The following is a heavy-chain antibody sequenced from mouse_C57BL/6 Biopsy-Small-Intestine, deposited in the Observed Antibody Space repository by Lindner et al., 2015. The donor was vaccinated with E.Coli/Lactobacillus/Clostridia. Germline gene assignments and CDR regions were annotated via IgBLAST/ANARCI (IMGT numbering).Heavy chain of an antibody. J-gene: IGHJ4*01. D-gene: IGHD4-1*01. V-gene: IGHV1-84*02. CDR2: INAGNGNT. Sequence: SVKVSCKASGYTFTSYAMHWVRQAPGQRLEWMGWINAGNGNTKYSQKFQGRVTITRDTSASTAYMELSSLRSEDTAVYYCARGLAVAGNWFDPWGQGTLVTVSS. CDR1: GYTFTSYA. CDR3: ARGLAVAGNWFDP.